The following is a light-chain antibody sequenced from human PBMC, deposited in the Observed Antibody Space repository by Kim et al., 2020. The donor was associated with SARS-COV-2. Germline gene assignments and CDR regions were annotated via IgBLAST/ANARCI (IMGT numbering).Light chain of an antibody. CDR3: QQYEGYPFT. V-gene: IGKV1D-16*01. J-gene: IGKJ3*01. CDR2: GAS. CDR1: QNVNNW. Sequence: DIHMTQSPSSLSASVGDRVTITCRASQNVNNWLAWYQQRPEKAPKSLIYGASTLLSGVPSRFSGSGSGTNFTLTISSLQPEDFATYYCQQYEGYPFTFGPGTKVDIK.